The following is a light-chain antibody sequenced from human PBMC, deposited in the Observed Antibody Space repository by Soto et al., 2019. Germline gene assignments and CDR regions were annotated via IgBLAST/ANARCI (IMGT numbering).Light chain of an antibody. J-gene: IGLJ2*01. V-gene: IGLV2-8*01. CDR1: SSDVGGYNY. CDR3: SSFAGNNNLV. Sequence: QSALTQPPSASGSHGQSVTISCTGTSSDVGGYNYVSWYQQHPGKAPKLMISEVSKRPSGVPDRFSGSKSGNTASLTVSGLQDEDEADYYCSSFAGNNNLVFGGGTKLTVL. CDR2: EVS.